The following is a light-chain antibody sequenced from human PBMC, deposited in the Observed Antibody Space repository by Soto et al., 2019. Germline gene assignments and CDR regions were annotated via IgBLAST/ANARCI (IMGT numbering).Light chain of an antibody. CDR1: SSNIGSNF. CDR3: AAWDDSLSGVV. V-gene: IGLV1-47*01. J-gene: IGLJ2*01. Sequence: QLVLTQPPSASGTPGQRVTISCSGSSSNIGSNFVYWYQQFPGTAPKLLIYRNNLRPSGVPDRFSGSKSGTSASLAFSGLRSEDDADYYCAAWDDSLSGVVFGGGTKVTVL. CDR2: RNN.